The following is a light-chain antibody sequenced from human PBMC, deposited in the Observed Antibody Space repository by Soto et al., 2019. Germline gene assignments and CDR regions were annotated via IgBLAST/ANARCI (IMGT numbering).Light chain of an antibody. V-gene: IGLV2-8*01. J-gene: IGLJ2*01. CDR2: EVS. CDR1: SSDIGRYNS. CDR3: SSYAGSNNLI. Sequence: QSALTQPPSASGSPGQSVTISCTGTSSDIGRYNSVSWYQQHPGKAPKLMIYEVSKRPSGVPDRFSASKSGNTASLTVSAFQADDEADYYCSSYAGSNNLIFGGGTKVTVL.